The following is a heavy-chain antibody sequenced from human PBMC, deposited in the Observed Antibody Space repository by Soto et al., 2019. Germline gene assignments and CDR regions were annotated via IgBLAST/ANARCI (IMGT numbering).Heavy chain of an antibody. CDR3: TRRTRGGNGAIDY. CDR2: IRSKAYGGTT. CDR1: GFTFGDYA. V-gene: IGHV3-49*03. J-gene: IGHJ4*02. Sequence: SGGSLRLSCTASGFTFGDYAMSWFRQAPGKGLEWVGFIRSKAYGGTTEYAASVKGRFTISRDDSKSIAYLQMNSLKTEDTAVYYCTRRTRGGNGAIDYWGQGTLVTVSS. D-gene: IGHD2-15*01.